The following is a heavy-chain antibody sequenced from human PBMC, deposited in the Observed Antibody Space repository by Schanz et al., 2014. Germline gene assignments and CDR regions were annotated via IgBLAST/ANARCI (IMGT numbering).Heavy chain of an antibody. J-gene: IGHJ3*01. CDR2: ISAYHGHT. CDR1: GYTFNNHG. Sequence: QVQLVQSGGEVKKPGASATVSCKASGYTFNNHGISWVRQAPGQGLEWMGWISAYHGHTNYAGKVHGRVTMTTDTSTKKAYMELRSLISDDTAVYYCARETRKITGGAFDVWGQGTMVTVSS. CDR3: ARETRKITGGAFDV. D-gene: IGHD3-16*01. V-gene: IGHV1-18*01.